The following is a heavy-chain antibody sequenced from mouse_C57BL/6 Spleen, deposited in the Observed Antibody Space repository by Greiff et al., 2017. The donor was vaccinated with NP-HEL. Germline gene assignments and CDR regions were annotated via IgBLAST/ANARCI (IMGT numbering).Heavy chain of an antibody. Sequence: EVKLVESGGGLVKPGGSLKLSCAASGFTFSDYGMHWVRQAPEKGLEWVAYISSGSSTIYYADTVKGRFTISRDNAKNTLFLQMTSLRSEDTAMYYCAPAFIDYGGFAYWGQGTLVTVSA. D-gene: IGHD1-1*01. V-gene: IGHV5-17*01. CDR1: GFTFSDYG. J-gene: IGHJ3*01. CDR2: ISSGSSTI. CDR3: APAFIDYGGFAY.